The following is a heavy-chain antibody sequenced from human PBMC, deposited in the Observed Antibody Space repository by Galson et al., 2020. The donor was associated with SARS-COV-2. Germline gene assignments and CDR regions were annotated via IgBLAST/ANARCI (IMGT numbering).Heavy chain of an antibody. CDR2: IKQDGSET. CDR3: ARVVHYDYWSGYNGPYGMDV. Sequence: GGSLRLSCVASGFSFSSDWMSWVRQAPGKGLEWVASIKQDGSETYYMDSVKGRAIISRDNAKKSLFLEMHSLRVEDAAVYRCARVVHYDYWSGYNGPYGMDVWGQGTMVTVSS. V-gene: IGHV3-7*04. D-gene: IGHD3-3*01. J-gene: IGHJ6*02. CDR1: GFSFSSDW.